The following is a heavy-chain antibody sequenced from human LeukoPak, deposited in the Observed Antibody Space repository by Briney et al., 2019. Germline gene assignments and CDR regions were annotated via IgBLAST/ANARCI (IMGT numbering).Heavy chain of an antibody. CDR2: IWYDGSNK. CDR1: GFTFSSYG. Sequence: GGSLRLSCAASGFTFSSYGMHWVRQAPGKGLEWVAVIWYDGSNKYYADSVKGRFTISRDNSKNTLYLQMNSLRAEDTAVYYCAREGGYSYGAPDYWGQGTLVTVSS. D-gene: IGHD5-18*01. J-gene: IGHJ4*02. V-gene: IGHV3-33*01. CDR3: AREGGYSYGAPDY.